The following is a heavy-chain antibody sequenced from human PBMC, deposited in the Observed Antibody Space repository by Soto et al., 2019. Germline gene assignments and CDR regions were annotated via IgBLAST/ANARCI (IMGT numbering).Heavy chain of an antibody. CDR1: GYTLTSYG. CDR2: ISAYNGNT. V-gene: IGHV1-18*01. CDR3: AREHYDILTGYYKLDWFDP. Sequence: ASVKVSCKASGYTLTSYGISWVRQAPGQGLEWMGWISAYNGNTNYAQKLQGRVTMTTDTSTSTAYMELRSLRSDDTAVYYCAREHYDILTGYYKLDWFDPWGQGTLVTVSS. D-gene: IGHD3-9*01. J-gene: IGHJ5*02.